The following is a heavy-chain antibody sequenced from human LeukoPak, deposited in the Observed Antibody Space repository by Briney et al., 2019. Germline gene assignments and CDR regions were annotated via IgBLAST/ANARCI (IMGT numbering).Heavy chain of an antibody. Sequence: GRSLRLSCAASGFTFDDYAMHWVRQAPGKGLEWDSAISGSGGSTYYADSVKGRFTISRDNSKNTLYLQMNSLRAEDTAVYYCAKSETGYSYGGGLGYWGQGTLVTVSS. CDR1: GFTFDDYA. V-gene: IGHV3-23*01. D-gene: IGHD5-18*01. CDR2: ISGSGGST. CDR3: AKSETGYSYGGGLGY. J-gene: IGHJ4*02.